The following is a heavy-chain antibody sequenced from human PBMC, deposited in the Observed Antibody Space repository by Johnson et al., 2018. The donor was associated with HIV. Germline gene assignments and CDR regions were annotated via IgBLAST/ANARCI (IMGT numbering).Heavy chain of an antibody. D-gene: IGHD1-26*01. CDR1: AFTFCSYA. CDR2: ISYDASNK. CDR3: AKDLFTEREDDAFDI. Sequence: QVQLVESGGGVVQPGRSLRLSCAASAFTFCSYAMHWVRQAPGKGLEWVAVISYDASNKYYADSVKGRFPISRDNSNNTLYLQMNSLRAEDTAVYYCAKDLFTEREDDAFDIWGQGTMVTVSS. J-gene: IGHJ3*02. V-gene: IGHV3-30*04.